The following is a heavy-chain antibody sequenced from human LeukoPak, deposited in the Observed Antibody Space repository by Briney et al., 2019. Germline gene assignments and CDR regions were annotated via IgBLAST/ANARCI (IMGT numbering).Heavy chain of an antibody. V-gene: IGHV1-2*05. Sequence: ASVKVSCKASGYTFTVYYMHWVRQAPGQGLEWMGRINPNSGGTNYAQKFQGRVTMTRDTSISTAYMELSRLRSDDTDVYYCARELPRIVVVPAAIWWFDPWGQGTLVTVSS. CDR2: INPNSGGT. J-gene: IGHJ5*02. CDR3: ARELPRIVVVPAAIWWFDP. CDR1: GYTFTVYY. D-gene: IGHD2-2*02.